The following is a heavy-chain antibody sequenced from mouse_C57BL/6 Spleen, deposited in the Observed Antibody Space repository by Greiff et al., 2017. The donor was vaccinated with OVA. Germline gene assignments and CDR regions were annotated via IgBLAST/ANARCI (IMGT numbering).Heavy chain of an antibody. D-gene: IGHD1-1*01. V-gene: IGHV1-59*01. CDR1: GYTFTSYW. J-gene: IGHJ4*01. CDR3: ARYYCGSSDYYSMDY. CDR2: IDPSDSYT. Sequence: QVQLQQSGAELVRPGTSVKLSCKASGYTFTSYWMHWVKQRPGQGLEWIGVIDPSDSYTNYNQKFKGKATLTVDTSSSTAYMQLSSLTSEDSAVYYCARYYCGSSDYYSMDYWGQGTSVTVSS.